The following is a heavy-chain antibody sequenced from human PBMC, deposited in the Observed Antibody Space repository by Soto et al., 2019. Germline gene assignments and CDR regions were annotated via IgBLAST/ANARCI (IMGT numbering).Heavy chain of an antibody. CDR1: GYTFTSYA. V-gene: IGHV1-3*01. CDR2: INAGNGNT. D-gene: IGHD5-18*01. CDR3: ARGLNGYLHYFDY. J-gene: IGHJ4*02. Sequence: QVQLVQSGAEVKKPGASVKVSCKASGYTFTSYAMHWVRQAPGQRLEWMGWINAGNGNTKYSQKFQGRVTITRDTSASTAYMELSSLRSEDTAVYYCARGLNGYLHYFDYCGQGTLVTVSS.